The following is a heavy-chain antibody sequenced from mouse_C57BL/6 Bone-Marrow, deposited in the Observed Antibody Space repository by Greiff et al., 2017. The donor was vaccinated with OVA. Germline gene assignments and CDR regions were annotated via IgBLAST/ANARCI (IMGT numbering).Heavy chain of an antibody. D-gene: IGHD1-1*02. J-gene: IGHJ2*01. V-gene: IGHV3-6*01. CDR3: ASGGDYGLDY. CDR1: GYSITSGYY. CDR2: ISYDGSN. Sequence: EVKLLESGPGLVKPSQSPSLTCSVTGYSITSGYYWNWIRQFPGNKLEWMGYISYDGSNNYNPSLKNRISITRDTSKNQFFLKLNSVTTEDTATYYCASGGDYGLDYWGQGTTLTVSS.